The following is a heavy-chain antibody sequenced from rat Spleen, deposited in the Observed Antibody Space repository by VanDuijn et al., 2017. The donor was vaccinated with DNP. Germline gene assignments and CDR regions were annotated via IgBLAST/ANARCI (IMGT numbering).Heavy chain of an antibody. CDR1: GFTFSDYY. V-gene: IGHV5-22*01. J-gene: IGHJ2*01. CDR2: TNYAGGST. D-gene: IGHD4-3*01. Sequence: EVQLVESGGGLVQPGRSLKLSCAASGFTFSDYYMAWVRQTPTKGLEWVAYTNYAGGSTYNGDSVKGRFTIFRDNAKSTLYLQMNSLGSEDMATYYCVRWYNSGYYFDYWGQGVMVTVSS. CDR3: VRWYNSGYYFDY.